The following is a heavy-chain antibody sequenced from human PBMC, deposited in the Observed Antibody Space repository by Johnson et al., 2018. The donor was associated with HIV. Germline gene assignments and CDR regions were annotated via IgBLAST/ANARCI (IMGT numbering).Heavy chain of an antibody. CDR3: ARVRIIYSSSSHAFDI. CDR1: GFTFSSYS. Sequence: HVQLVESGGGVVQPGRSLRLSCAASGFTFSSYSMHWVRQAPGNGLEWVAVISYDGSNKYYADSVKGRFTISRDNSKNTLYLQMSSLRVEDTAVYCCARVRIIYSSSSHAFDIWGQGTMVTVSS. J-gene: IGHJ3*02. D-gene: IGHD6-6*01. V-gene: IGHV3-30-3*01. CDR2: ISYDGSNK.